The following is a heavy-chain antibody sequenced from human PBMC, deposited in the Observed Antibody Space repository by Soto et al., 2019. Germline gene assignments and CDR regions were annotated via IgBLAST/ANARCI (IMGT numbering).Heavy chain of an antibody. CDR2: ISYDGNNK. D-gene: IGHD6-13*01. CDR3: ASIAANYDY. CDR1: GFTFSSYA. J-gene: IGHJ4*02. Sequence: GGSLRLSCAASGFTFSSYAMHWVRQAPGKGLEWVAVISYDGNNKYYADSVKGRFTISRDNSKNTLYLQMNSLRAEDTAVYYCASIAANYDYWGQGTLVTVSA. V-gene: IGHV3-30-3*01.